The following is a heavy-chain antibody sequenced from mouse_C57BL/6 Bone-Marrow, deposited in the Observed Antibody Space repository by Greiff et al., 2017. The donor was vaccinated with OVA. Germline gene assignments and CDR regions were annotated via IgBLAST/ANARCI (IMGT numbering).Heavy chain of an antibody. J-gene: IGHJ4*01. V-gene: IGHV1-52*01. D-gene: IGHD2-5*01. CDR2: IDPSDSET. CDR3: AYSNYEDAMDY. Sequence: VQLQQPGAELVRPGSSVKLSCKASGYTFTSYWMHWVKQRPIQGLEWIGNIDPSDSETHYNQKFKDKATLTVDKSSSTAYMQLSSLTSEDSAVYYCAYSNYEDAMDYWGQGTSVTVSS. CDR1: GYTFTSYW.